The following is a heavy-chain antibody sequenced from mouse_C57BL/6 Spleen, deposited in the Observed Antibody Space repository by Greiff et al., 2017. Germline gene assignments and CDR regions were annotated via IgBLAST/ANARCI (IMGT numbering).Heavy chain of an antibody. CDR1: GYAFSSSW. CDR2: IYPGDGDP. CDR3: ARSGDYYGSSPAWFAY. D-gene: IGHD1-1*01. Sequence: VQLQQSGPELVKPGASVTISCKASGYAFSSSWMNWVKQRPGKGLEWIGRIYPGDGDPNYNGKFKGKATLTADKSSSTAYMQLSSLTSEDSAVYFCARSGDYYGSSPAWFAYWGQGTLVTVSA. V-gene: IGHV1-82*01. J-gene: IGHJ3*01.